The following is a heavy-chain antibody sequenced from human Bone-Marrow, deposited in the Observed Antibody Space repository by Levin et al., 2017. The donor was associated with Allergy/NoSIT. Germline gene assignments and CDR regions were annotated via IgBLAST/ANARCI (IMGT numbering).Heavy chain of an antibody. CDR2: IYNTGTT. J-gene: IGHJ4*02. V-gene: IGHV4-31*03. Sequence: SETLSLTCTVSGDSINNGAYYWTWIRQHPGKGLQWIAYIYNTGTTYYNPSLKSRLTIGVDTSKKQFSLKLNSVTAADTALYYCARGHVNGDYFDFWGQGTLVTVAS. CDR1: GDSINNGAYY. D-gene: IGHD4-17*01. CDR3: ARGHVNGDYFDF.